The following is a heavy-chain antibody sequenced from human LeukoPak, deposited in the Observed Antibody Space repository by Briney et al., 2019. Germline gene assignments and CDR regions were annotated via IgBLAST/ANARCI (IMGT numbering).Heavy chain of an antibody. Sequence: VGSLRLSCAASGFTFSSYAMGWVRQAPGKGLEWVSLITGSGGSTFYADSVKGRFTISRDNSKSTLYLQMNSLRAKDTAVYYCARDSRDIAWYFDFWGQGTLVTVSS. V-gene: IGHV3-23*01. CDR3: ARDSRDIAWYFDF. CDR1: GFTFSSYA. CDR2: ITGSGGST. J-gene: IGHJ4*02. D-gene: IGHD2-15*01.